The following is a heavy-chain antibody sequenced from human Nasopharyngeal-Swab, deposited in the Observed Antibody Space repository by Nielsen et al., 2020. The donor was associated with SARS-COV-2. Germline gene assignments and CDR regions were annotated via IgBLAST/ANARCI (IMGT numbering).Heavy chain of an antibody. Sequence: GESLKISCAASGFTFSSYGMNWVRQAPGKGLEWVSSISSSSSYIYYADSVKGRFTISRDNAKNSLYLQMNSLRAEDTAVYYCARGGGSGSYWDYWGQGTLVTVSS. D-gene: IGHD3-10*01. J-gene: IGHJ4*02. CDR2: ISSSSSYI. CDR1: GFTFSSYG. CDR3: ARGGGSGSYWDY. V-gene: IGHV3-21*01.